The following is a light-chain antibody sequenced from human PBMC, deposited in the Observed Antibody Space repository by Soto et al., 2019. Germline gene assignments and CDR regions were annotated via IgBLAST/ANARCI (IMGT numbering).Light chain of an antibody. Sequence: EIVVTQSPATLSLSPGERATHSCRTSQGVSTYLAWYQQKPGQAPRLLIADASNRATGIPARFSGSGSGTDFTLPISSLEPEDFAVYYCQHRNNWPFTFGPGTKVDF. V-gene: IGKV3-11*01. J-gene: IGKJ3*01. CDR2: DAS. CDR3: QHRNNWPFT. CDR1: QGVSTY.